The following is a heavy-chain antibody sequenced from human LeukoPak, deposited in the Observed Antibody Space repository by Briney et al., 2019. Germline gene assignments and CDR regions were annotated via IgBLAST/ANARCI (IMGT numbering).Heavy chain of an antibody. Sequence: PGGSLRLSCAASGFTFDVYGMSWVRQAPGKGLEWGSGINWSGGSTGYADSVKGRFTISRDNVKNSLYLQMNSLRAEDTALYYCARALRRYSYDYSSPDYWGQGTLVTVSS. CDR2: INWSGGST. J-gene: IGHJ4*02. CDR1: GFTFDVYG. D-gene: IGHD5-18*01. V-gene: IGHV3-20*04. CDR3: ARALRRYSYDYSSPDY.